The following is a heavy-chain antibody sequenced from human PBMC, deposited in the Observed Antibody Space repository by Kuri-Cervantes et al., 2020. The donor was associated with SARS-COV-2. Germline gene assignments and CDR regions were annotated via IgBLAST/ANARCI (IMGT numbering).Heavy chain of an antibody. CDR1: GFTFSSYN. CDR2: ISSSGSTI. J-gene: IGHJ6*02. Sequence: GESLKISCAASGFTFSSYNIYWVRQAPGKGLEWVSYISSSGSTIYYADSVKGRFTISRDNAKNSLYLQMNSLRAEDTALYYCAKDIMATIAHYYYGMDVWGQGTTVTVSS. CDR3: AKDIMATIAHYYYGMDV. D-gene: IGHD5-24*01. V-gene: IGHV3-48*04.